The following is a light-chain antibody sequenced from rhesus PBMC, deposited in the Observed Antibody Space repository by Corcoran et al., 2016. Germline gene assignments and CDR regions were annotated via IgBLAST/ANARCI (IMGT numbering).Light chain of an antibody. Sequence: SYDVTQTPSVSAASGQTARITCGGDNIGSQNGHWYQQKPAQAPLLVIYSDNKRPSGIPERFSGSESGNTATLTISRVEAGDEAVYFCQVWDNIRKYIVFGSGTKLTVL. V-gene: IGLV3-25*02. CDR3: QVWDNIRKYIV. CDR2: SDN. CDR1: NIGSQN. J-gene: IGLJ6*01.